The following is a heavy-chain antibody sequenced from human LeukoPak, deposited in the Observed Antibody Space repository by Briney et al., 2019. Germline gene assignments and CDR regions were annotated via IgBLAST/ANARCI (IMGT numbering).Heavy chain of an antibody. J-gene: IGHJ4*02. Sequence: SETLSLTCTVSGGSFSSSTYYWGWIRQPPGKGLEWIGSIFYSGSTYYNPSLKSRVTISVDTSRNQFSLKLSSVTAADTAVCYCARHGGVAIAAEGIDYWGQGTLVTVSS. CDR3: ARHGGVAIAAEGIDY. V-gene: IGHV4-39*01. D-gene: IGHD6-13*01. CDR2: IFYSGST. CDR1: GGSFSSSTYY.